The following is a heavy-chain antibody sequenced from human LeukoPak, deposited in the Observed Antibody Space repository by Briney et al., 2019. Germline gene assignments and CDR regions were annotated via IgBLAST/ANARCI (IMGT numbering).Heavy chain of an antibody. CDR2: ISYDGSNK. CDR3: AKDVDTAMVTPDY. V-gene: IGHV3-30*18. J-gene: IGHJ4*02. D-gene: IGHD5-18*01. CDR1: GFTFSSYG. Sequence: PGGSLRLSCAASGFTFSSYGMHWVRQAPGKGLEWVAVISYDGSNKYYADSVKGRFTISRDNSKNTLYLQMNSLRAEDTAVYYCAKDVDTAMVTPDYWGQGTLVTVSS.